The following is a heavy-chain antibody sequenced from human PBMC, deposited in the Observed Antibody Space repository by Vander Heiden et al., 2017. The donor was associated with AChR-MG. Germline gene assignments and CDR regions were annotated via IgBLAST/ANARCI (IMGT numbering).Heavy chain of an antibody. J-gene: IGHJ4*02. Sequence: QVTLRESGPALVKPTQTLTLTCTFSGFSLSTSGMCVSWIRQPPGKALEWLALIDWDDDKYYSTSLKTRLTISKDTSKNQVVLTMTNMDPVDTATYYCARILGPNSSLRMGTGYFDYWGQGTLVTVSS. V-gene: IGHV2-70*01. D-gene: IGHD6-19*01. CDR3: ARILGPNSSLRMGTGYFDY. CDR2: IDWDDDK. CDR1: GFSLSTSGMC.